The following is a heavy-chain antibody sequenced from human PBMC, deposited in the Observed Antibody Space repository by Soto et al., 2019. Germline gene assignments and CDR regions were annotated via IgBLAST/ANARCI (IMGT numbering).Heavy chain of an antibody. D-gene: IGHD5-12*01. Sequence: QVTLKESGPVVAKPTESLTLTCIVSGFSRNNARMGESWIRQPPGKALDWLAQIFSSYEKSYSTSPRIRLTISKDTSKSQVVLTMTNLDPADTATYYCARMIYGGYDWNLSDFYGIDVCGQGPAVTVSS. CDR1: GFSRNNARMG. V-gene: IGHV2-26*01. J-gene: IGHJ6*02. CDR2: IFSSYEK. CDR3: ARMIYGGYDWNLSDFYGIDV.